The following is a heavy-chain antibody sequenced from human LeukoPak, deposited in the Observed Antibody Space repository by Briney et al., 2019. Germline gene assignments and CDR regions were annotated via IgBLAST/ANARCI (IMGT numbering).Heavy chain of an antibody. Sequence: GASVKVSCKASGGTFSSYAISWVRQAPRQGLEWMGRIIPILGIANYAQKFQGRVTITADKSTSTAYMELSSLRSEDTAVYYCARAGGALGYCSGGSCPLGWFDPWGQGTLVTVSS. V-gene: IGHV1-69*04. J-gene: IGHJ5*02. CDR1: GGTFSSYA. CDR2: IIPILGIA. D-gene: IGHD2-15*01. CDR3: ARAGGALGYCSGGSCPLGWFDP.